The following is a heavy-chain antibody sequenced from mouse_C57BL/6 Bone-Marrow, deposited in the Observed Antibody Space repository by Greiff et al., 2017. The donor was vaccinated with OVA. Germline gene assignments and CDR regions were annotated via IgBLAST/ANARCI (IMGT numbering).Heavy chain of an antibody. Sequence: VQLQQSGAELVKPGASVKLSCKASGYTFTSYWMHWVKQGPGRGLEWIGRIDPNSGGTKYNEKLKSKATLTVDKPSSTAYMQLSSLTSEDSAVYYCARKENSSGYGGAMDYWGQGTSVTVSS. CDR2: IDPNSGGT. V-gene: IGHV1-72*01. D-gene: IGHD3-2*02. CDR1: GYTFTSYW. J-gene: IGHJ4*01. CDR3: ARKENSSGYGGAMDY.